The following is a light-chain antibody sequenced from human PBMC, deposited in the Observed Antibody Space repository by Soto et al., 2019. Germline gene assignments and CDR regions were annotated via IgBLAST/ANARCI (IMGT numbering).Light chain of an antibody. V-gene: IGKV1-39*01. Sequence: DIQMTQSPSSVSASVGDRVTITCRASQSISSYLNWYQQKPGKAPKLLIYAASTLQGGVPSRFSGSKSGTDFTLTINSLQPEDFATYYCQQTYSSPWTFGQGTKVEIK. CDR1: QSISSY. J-gene: IGKJ1*01. CDR3: QQTYSSPWT. CDR2: AAS.